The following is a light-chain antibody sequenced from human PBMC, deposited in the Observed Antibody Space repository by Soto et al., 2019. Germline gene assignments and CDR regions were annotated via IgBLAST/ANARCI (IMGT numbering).Light chain of an antibody. CDR3: QQYNNWPIT. J-gene: IGKJ5*01. CDR2: GAS. V-gene: IGKV3-15*01. CDR1: QPLNNN. Sequence: EIVMTQSPATLSVSPGDRATLSCRAGQPLNNNVAWYQHKPGQAPRLLIYGASTRATGISARFSGSVSGTECTITISSLQSEDGEVYDGQQYNNWPITFGQGTRLEIK.